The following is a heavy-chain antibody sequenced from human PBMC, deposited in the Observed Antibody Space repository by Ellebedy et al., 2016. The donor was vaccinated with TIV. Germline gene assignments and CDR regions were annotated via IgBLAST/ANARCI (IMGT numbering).Heavy chain of an antibody. Sequence: GGSLRLSCAASGFSFINYWMTWVRQAPGKGLEWMANINQGGSVKYYVDSVRGRFTISRDNAKNSLYLQMNSLRAEDTAVYYCATDGSYGDYRSPAHAFVLWGQGTVVTVSS. CDR2: INQGGSVK. D-gene: IGHD3-10*01. CDR3: ATDGSYGDYRSPAHAFVL. J-gene: IGHJ3*01. V-gene: IGHV3-7*01. CDR1: GFSFINYW.